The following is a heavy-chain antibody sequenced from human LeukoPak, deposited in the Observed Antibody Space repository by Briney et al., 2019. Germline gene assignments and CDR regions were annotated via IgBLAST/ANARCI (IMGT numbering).Heavy chain of an antibody. J-gene: IGHJ4*02. CDR1: GFTFSSYE. V-gene: IGHV3-48*03. D-gene: IGHD1-26*01. Sequence: PGGSLTLSCAASGFTFSSYEMNWVRQAPGKGLEWVSHISSSGNTIYNADSVKGRFTISRDNAEHSMYLQMTSLRAEDSAVYYCARGGPRSGRYHGLFDYWGQGTLVTVSS. CDR3: ARGGPRSGRYHGLFDY. CDR2: ISSSGNTI.